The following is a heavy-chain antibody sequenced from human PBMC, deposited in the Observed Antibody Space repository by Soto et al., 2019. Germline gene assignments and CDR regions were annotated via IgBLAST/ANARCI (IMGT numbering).Heavy chain of an antibody. CDR1: GFPFSRNA. D-gene: IGHD3-3*01. J-gene: IGHJ4*02. CDR3: AKGKANTIFGVDTLFDY. CDR2: ISGSGGDT. Sequence: EVQLLESGGGLVQPGGSLRLSCAASGFPFSRNAMSWVRQAPGKGLKWVSIISGSGGDTHYADSVEGRFTIYRDNSKNTLYLQMTSLRAEDTAVYYCAKGKANTIFGVDTLFDYWGQGTRVTVSS. V-gene: IGHV3-23*01.